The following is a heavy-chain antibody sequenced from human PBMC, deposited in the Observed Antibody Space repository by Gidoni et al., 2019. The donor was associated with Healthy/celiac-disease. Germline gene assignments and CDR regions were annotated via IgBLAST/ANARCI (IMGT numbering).Heavy chain of an antibody. CDR3: AKEWDDLVITPLAVDY. V-gene: IGHV3-23*01. D-gene: IGHD3-22*01. Sequence: FTISRDNSKNTLYLQMNSLRAEDTAVYYCAKEWDDLVITPLAVDYWGQGTLVTVSS. J-gene: IGHJ4*02.